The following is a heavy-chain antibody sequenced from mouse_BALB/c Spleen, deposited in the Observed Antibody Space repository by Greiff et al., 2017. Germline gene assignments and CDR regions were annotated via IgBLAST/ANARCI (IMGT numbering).Heavy chain of an antibody. Sequence: EVKVVESGGGLVQPGGSLKLSCAASGFTFSSYGMSWVRQTPDKRLELVATINSNGGSTYYPDSVKGRFTISRDNAKNTLYLQMSSLKSEDTAMYYCAREGYYLAYWGQGTLVTVSA. CDR1: GFTFSSYG. V-gene: IGHV5-6-3*01. CDR3: AREGYYLAY. J-gene: IGHJ3*01. CDR2: INSNGGST. D-gene: IGHD2-3*01.